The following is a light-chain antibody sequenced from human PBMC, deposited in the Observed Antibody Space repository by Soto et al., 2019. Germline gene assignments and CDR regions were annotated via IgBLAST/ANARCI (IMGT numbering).Light chain of an antibody. CDR3: QQSYSTPRT. J-gene: IGKJ2*02. V-gene: IGKV1-39*01. CDR2: AAS. CDR1: QSISSY. Sequence: DIQMTQPPSSLSASVGDRATITCRASQSISSYLNWYQQKPGKAPKLLIYAASSLQSRVPSRFSGSGSGTDFTLTISSLQPEDFATYYCQQSYSTPRTFGQGTKLEIK.